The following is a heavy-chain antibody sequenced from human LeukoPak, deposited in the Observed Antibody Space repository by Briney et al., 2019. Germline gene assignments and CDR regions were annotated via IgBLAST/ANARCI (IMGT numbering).Heavy chain of an antibody. CDR3: ARGRDFWSGYAYNWFDP. Sequence: SETLSLTCTVSGGSISSYYWSWIRQPPGKGLEWIGYIYYSGSTNYNPSLKSRVTISVDTPKNQFSLKLSPVTAADTAVYYCARGRDFWSGYAYNWFDPWGQGTLVTVSS. CDR2: IYYSGST. CDR1: GGSISSYY. D-gene: IGHD3-3*01. V-gene: IGHV4-59*01. J-gene: IGHJ5*02.